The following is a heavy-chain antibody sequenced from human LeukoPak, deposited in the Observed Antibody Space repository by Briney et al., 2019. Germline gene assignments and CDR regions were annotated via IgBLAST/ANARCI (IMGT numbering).Heavy chain of an antibody. CDR1: GDSISVHY. CDR2: SYHSGTPT. V-gene: IGHV4-59*11. J-gene: IGHJ4*02. Sequence: SETLSLTCTVSGDSISVHYWWAWIRQPPGKGLEWVGYSYHSGTPTSYNPPLKSRATISIDASRNQFSLKLISVTAADTAVYYCARDSRGGGPDFDYWGQGILVTVSS. CDR3: ARDSRGGGPDFDY. D-gene: IGHD3-16*01.